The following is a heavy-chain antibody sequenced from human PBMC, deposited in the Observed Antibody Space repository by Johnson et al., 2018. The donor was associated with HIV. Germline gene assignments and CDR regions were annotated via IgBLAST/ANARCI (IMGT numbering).Heavy chain of an antibody. CDR3: AYRGDYDFWSGYPDAFDI. D-gene: IGHD3-3*01. Sequence: QVQLVESGGGVVQPGRSLRLSCAASGFTFSSYAMHWVRQAPGKGLEWVAVISYDGSNKYYADSVKGRFTISRDNSKNTLYLQMNNLRAEDTAVYFCAYRGDYDFWSGYPDAFDIWGRGTMVTVSS. CDR1: GFTFSSYA. CDR2: ISYDGSNK. J-gene: IGHJ3*02. V-gene: IGHV3-30*04.